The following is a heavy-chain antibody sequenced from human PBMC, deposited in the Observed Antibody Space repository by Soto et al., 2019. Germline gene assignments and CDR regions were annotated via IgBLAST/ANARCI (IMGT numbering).Heavy chain of an antibody. J-gene: IGHJ6*02. Sequence: QVHLVQSGAEVKKPGASVKVSCTASGYDFNIYDIHWVRQSTGQGLEWMGWMTPKRETPGYAPKFQCRVTMTRDTSRSAVYMELSSLGSDDTAVYFGARGGHGFWSGETYYDAMDGWGQGTTVTVSS. V-gene: IGHV1-8*01. CDR3: ARGGHGFWSGETYYDAMDG. CDR1: GYDFNIYD. CDR2: MTPKRETP. D-gene: IGHD3-3*01.